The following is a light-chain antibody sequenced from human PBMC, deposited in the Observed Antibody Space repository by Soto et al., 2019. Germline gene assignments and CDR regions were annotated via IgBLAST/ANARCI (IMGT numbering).Light chain of an antibody. CDR1: SGHSNYA. CDR2: LNSDGSH. V-gene: IGLV4-69*01. Sequence: QPVLTQSPSASASLGASVKLTCTLSSGHSNYAIAWHQQQPEKGPRYLMKLNSDGSHSKGDEIPDRFSASSSGAERYLTISSLQSDDEADYFCQTWGTGIQVFGGGTKVTVL. J-gene: IGLJ3*02. CDR3: QTWGTGIQV.